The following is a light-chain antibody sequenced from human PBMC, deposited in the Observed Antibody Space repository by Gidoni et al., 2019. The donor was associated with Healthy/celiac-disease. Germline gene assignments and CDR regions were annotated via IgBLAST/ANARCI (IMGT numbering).Light chain of an antibody. CDR2: DAS. J-gene: IGKJ1*01. V-gene: IGKV1-33*01. CDR3: QQYGKLPPA. Sequence: DIQMTQSPSSLSASVGDRVTITCQASQASSNYLNLYQQKPGKAPKLLIYDASNLETGVQTRFSGSGSRTDFTFTISSLQPEDIATYCCQQYGKLPPAFGQGTKVEIK. CDR1: QASSNY.